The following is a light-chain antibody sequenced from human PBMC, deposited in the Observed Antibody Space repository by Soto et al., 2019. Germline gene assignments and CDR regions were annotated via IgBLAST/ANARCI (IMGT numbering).Light chain of an antibody. Sequence: DIQMTQAPSSLAASVGDRVTITCRASQGIIDYLAWYQQKPWKAPKLLIYAASTLQSGLPSRFSGSGAGTDFTLTITILQPEDVATYYCQKYNSAPRTFGQGTKVEIK. J-gene: IGKJ1*01. CDR3: QKYNSAPRT. CDR1: QGIIDY. V-gene: IGKV1-27*01. CDR2: AAS.